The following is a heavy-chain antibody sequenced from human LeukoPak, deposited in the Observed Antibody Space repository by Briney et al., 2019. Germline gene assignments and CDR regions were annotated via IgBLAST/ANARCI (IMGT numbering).Heavy chain of an antibody. D-gene: IGHD3-16*02. CDR1: GFTFTTYA. CDR3: ARVGSGSYLKGYFDY. CDR2: ISYDGRTK. Sequence: GGSLRLSCTGSGFTFTTYALHWVRQGPGKGPEWVAVISYDGRTKYYADSVKGRFTISRDNSKNMLHLQMNSLRTEDTAFYYCARVGSGSYLKGYFDYWGQGTLVSVSS. J-gene: IGHJ4*02. V-gene: IGHV3-30*04.